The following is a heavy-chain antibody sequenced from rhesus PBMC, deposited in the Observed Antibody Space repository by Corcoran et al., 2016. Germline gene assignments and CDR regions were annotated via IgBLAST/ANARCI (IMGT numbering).Heavy chain of an antibody. J-gene: IGHJ4*01. CDR3: AKTYYSGSYYYDY. Sequence: QVQLQESGPGLVKPSETLSLTCAVSGYSISSGYGWSWIRQPPGKGLEWIGFSGGSSGSTNYNPSLKSRVTISKDTSKNQFSLKLSSVTAADTAVYYCAKTYYSGSYYYDYWGQGVLVTVSS. D-gene: IGHD3-16*01. CDR2: SGGSSGST. V-gene: IGHV4-127*01. CDR1: GYSISSGYG.